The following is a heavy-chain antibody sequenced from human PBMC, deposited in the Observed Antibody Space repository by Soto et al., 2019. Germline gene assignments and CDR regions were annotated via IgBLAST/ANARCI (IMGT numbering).Heavy chain of an antibody. CDR3: ARDRRAVAGLYFDY. J-gene: IGHJ4*02. CDR1: GGTFSSYA. CDR2: IIPIFGTA. Sequence: GASVKVSCKASGGTFSSYAISWVRQAPGQGLEWMGGIIPIFGTANYAQKFQGRVTITADESTSTAYMELSSLRSEDTAVYYCARDRRAVAGLYFDYWCQGTLVTVSS. V-gene: IGHV1-69*13. D-gene: IGHD6-19*01.